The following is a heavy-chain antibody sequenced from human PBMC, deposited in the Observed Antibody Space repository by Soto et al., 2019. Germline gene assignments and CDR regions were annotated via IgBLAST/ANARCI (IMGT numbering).Heavy chain of an antibody. CDR1: GFTFSNYG. Sequence: QVQLVESGGGVVQPGRSLRLSCAASGFTFSNYGMHWVRQAPGKGLEWVAVISYNGSDKYYADSVKGRFTISRDNSKNTLYLQMASLRAEDTAVYYCAKDHLTTTVTTVGYWGQGTLVTVSS. V-gene: IGHV3-30*18. D-gene: IGHD4-17*01. J-gene: IGHJ4*02. CDR3: AKDHLTTTVTTVGY. CDR2: ISYNGSDK.